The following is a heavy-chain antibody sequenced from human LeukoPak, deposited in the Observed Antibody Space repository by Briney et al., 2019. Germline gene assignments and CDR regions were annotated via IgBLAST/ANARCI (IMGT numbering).Heavy chain of an antibody. V-gene: IGHV3-9*01. J-gene: IGHJ4*02. CDR3: AKEYSSRWSFDY. D-gene: IGHD6-13*01. CDR1: GFTFDDYA. Sequence: TGGSLRLSCAASGFTFDDYAMHWVRQAPGKGLEWVSGISWNSGSIGYADSVKGRFTISRDNAKNSLYLQMNSLRAEDTALYYCAKEYSSRWSFDYWGQGTLVTVSS. CDR2: ISWNSGSI.